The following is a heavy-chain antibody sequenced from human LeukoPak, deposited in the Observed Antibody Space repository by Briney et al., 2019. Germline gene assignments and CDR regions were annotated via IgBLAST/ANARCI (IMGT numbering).Heavy chain of an antibody. Sequence: GGSLRLSCAASGFTFSSYAMSWVRQAPGKGLERVSAISGSGGSTYYADSVKGRFTISRDNSKNTLYLQMNSLRAEDTAVYYCAKNQYSSGSGYWGQGTLVTVSS. CDR3: AKNQYSSGSGY. V-gene: IGHV3-23*01. J-gene: IGHJ4*02. CDR1: GFTFSSYA. D-gene: IGHD6-19*01. CDR2: ISGSGGST.